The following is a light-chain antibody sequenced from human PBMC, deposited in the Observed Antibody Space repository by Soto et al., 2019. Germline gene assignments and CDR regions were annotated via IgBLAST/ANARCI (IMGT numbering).Light chain of an antibody. CDR2: AAS. CDR3: QQSYSTPPH. J-gene: IGKJ4*01. CDR1: QSISSY. Sequence: DIQMTQSPSSLSASVGDRVTITCRASQSISSYLNWYQQKPGQAPKLLIYAASSLQSGVPSRFSGSGSGTDFTLTISSLKPEDFATYYCQQSYSTPPHFGGGTKVDIK. V-gene: IGKV1-39*01.